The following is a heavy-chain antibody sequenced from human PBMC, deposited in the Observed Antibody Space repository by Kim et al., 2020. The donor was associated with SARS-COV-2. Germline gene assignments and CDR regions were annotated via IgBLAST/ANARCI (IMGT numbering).Heavy chain of an antibody. D-gene: IGHD6-6*01. CDR1: GYTFTNYG. J-gene: IGHJ4*02. CDR2: ISAYNGNT. CDR3: ARASSSRADY. V-gene: IGHV1-18*03. Sequence: ASVKISCKASGYTFTNYGISWVRQAPGQGLEWMGWISAYNGNTNYAQKLQGRVTMTTDTSTSTAYMELRSLRSDDMAMYYCARASSSRADYWGQGTLVTVSS.